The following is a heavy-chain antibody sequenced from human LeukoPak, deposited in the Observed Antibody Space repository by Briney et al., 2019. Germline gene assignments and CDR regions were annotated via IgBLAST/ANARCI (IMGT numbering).Heavy chain of an antibody. CDR2: IYYSGST. V-gene: IGHV4-59*01. D-gene: IGHD3-10*01. Sequence: SETLSLTCTVSGGSISSYYWSWIRQPPGKGLEWIGYIYYSGSTNYNPSLKSRVTISVDTSKNQFSLKLSSVTAADTAVYYCARAHYGSGLFDSWGQGTLVTVSS. CDR3: ARAHYGSGLFDS. J-gene: IGHJ4*02. CDR1: GGSISSYY.